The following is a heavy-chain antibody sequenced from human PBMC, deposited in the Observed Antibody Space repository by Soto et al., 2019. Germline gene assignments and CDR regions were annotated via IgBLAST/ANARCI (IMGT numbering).Heavy chain of an antibody. CDR2: ISAYNGNT. Sequence: ASVKVSCKASGYTFTSYGISWVRQAPGQGLEWMGWISAYNGNTNYAQKLQGRVTMTTDTSTSTAYMELRSLRSDDTAVYYCARGRREKYYDILTGYRERRHYFDYWG. D-gene: IGHD3-9*01. V-gene: IGHV1-18*01. CDR3: ARGRREKYYDILTGYRERRHYFDY. J-gene: IGHJ4*01. CDR1: GYTFTSYG.